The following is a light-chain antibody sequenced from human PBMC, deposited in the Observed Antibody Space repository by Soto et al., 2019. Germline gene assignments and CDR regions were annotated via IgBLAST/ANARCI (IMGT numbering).Light chain of an antibody. CDR2: EVS. J-gene: IGLJ1*01. Sequence: QSVLTQPASVSGSPGQSITVSCTGTSSDVGGYKYVSWYQQHPGKAPKLLIYEVSYRPSGVSNRFSGSKSGNTASLTISGLQAEDEADYYCSSYTSDFRRVFGTGTKVTVL. CDR1: SSDVGGYKY. CDR3: SSYTSDFRRV. V-gene: IGLV2-14*01.